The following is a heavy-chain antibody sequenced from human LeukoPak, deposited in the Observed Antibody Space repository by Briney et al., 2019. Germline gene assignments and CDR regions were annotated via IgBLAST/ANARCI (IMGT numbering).Heavy chain of an antibody. CDR3: AQNFYDSSGLYFDC. D-gene: IGHD3-22*01. V-gene: IGHV3-21*01. J-gene: IGHJ4*02. Sequence: GGSLRLSCAASGFTFSSYSMNWVRQAPGKGLEWVSSISSSSNYIYYADSVKGRFTISRDNAKNSLYLQMNSLRAEDTAVYYCAQNFYDSSGLYFDCWGQGTLVTVSS. CDR2: ISSSSNYI. CDR1: GFTFSSYS.